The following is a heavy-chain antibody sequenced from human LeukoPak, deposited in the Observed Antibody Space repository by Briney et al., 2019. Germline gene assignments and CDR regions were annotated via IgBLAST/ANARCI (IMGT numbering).Heavy chain of an antibody. CDR3: ATYSTNYYYYYMDV. J-gene: IGHJ6*03. CDR1: AFTFSNYA. D-gene: IGHD4-11*01. V-gene: IGHV3-30*04. CDR2: ISHDGSNE. Sequence: GGSLRLSCAASAFTFSNYAMHWVRQAPGKGLEWVAFISHDGSNEYYADSVKGRFTISRDSSKNTLYLQMNSLRAEDTAVYYCATYSTNYYYYYMDVWGKGTTVTISS.